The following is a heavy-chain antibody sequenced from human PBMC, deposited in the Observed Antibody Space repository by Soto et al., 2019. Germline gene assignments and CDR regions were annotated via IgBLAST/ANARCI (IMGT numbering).Heavy chain of an antibody. CDR2: IGPTGAT. J-gene: IGHJ4*02. D-gene: IGHD2-15*01. Sequence: GGSLRLSCSASGFTFNNYDMHWVRQATGEPLEWVSCIGPTGATYYPDSVKGRFAVSRENAKSSPYLQMNSLRAGDTAVYYCVRGGSTWYHFDSWGQGTLVTVSS. CDR1: GFTFNNYD. CDR3: VRGGSTWYHFDS. V-gene: IGHV3-13*01.